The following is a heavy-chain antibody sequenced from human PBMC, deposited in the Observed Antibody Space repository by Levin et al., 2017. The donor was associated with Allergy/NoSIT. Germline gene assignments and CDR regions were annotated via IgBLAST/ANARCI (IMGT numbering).Heavy chain of an antibody. CDR3: ARVVKLIIPDAMTFHA. CDR2: IDPSDSYT. Sequence: RGESLKISCKGSAYSFTDYWISWVRQMPGKGLEWMGSIDPSDSYTKYSPSFQGHVPISADKSFTTAYLQWSSLNASDTATYYCARVVKLIIPDAMTFHAWGQGTVVTVSS. D-gene: IGHD2-2*01. V-gene: IGHV5-10-1*01. J-gene: IGHJ5*02. CDR1: AYSFTDYW.